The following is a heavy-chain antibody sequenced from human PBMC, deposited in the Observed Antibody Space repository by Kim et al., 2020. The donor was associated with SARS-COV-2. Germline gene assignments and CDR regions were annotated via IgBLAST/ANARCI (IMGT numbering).Heavy chain of an antibody. D-gene: IGHD6-19*01. Sequence: SQTLSLTCAISGDRVSSNSAAWNWIRQSPSRGLEWLGRTYYRSKWYNDYAVSVKSRLTINPDTSKNQFSLQLNSVTPEDTAVYYCARDLSESRLAEFVYYYYGMDVWGQGTTVTVSS. CDR1: GDRVSSNSAA. J-gene: IGHJ6*02. V-gene: IGHV6-1*01. CDR2: TYYRSKWYN. CDR3: ARDLSESRLAEFVYYYYGMDV.